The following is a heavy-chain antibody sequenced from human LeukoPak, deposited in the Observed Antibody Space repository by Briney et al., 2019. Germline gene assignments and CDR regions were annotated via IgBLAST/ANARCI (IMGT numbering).Heavy chain of an antibody. CDR3: ARYAAGTGSYFDY. CDR2: ISSSRSYI. Sequence: PGGSLRLSCAASGFTFSSSGMNWVRQAPGKGLEWVSYISSSRSYIYYADSVKGRFTISRDNAKKSLYLQMNSLRAEDTAVYYRARYAAGTGSYFDYWGQGTLVTVSS. CDR1: GFTFSSSG. V-gene: IGHV3-21*01. D-gene: IGHD6-13*01. J-gene: IGHJ4*02.